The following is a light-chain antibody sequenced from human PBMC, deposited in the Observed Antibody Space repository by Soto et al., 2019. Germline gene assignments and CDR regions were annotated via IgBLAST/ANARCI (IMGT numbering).Light chain of an antibody. CDR2: GAS. V-gene: IGKV3-20*01. J-gene: IGKJ1*01. CDR3: QQYGSSPTWT. CDR1: QSVSSSY. Sequence: EIVLTQSPGTLSLSPGERATLSCRASQSVSSSYLAWYQQKHGQAPRLLIYGASSRATGIPDRFSGSGSGTDFTLTSSRLEPEEFDVYYCQQYGSSPTWTFGQGPKVEIK.